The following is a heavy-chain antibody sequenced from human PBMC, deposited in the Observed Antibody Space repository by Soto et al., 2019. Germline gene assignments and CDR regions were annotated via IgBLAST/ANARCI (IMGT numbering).Heavy chain of an antibody. Sequence: QVQLVQSGAEVKKPGASVKVSCKASGYTFTSYYMHWVRQAPGQGLEWMGWINPNSGGTNYAQKIQGWVTMARDTSINRAYMALSGLGSHDTAVYYCARARILRYAGGVYYCDYGGKGTLVTVSS. D-gene: IGHD3-3*01. CDR2: INPNSGGT. CDR3: ARARILRYAGGVYYCDY. CDR1: GYTFTSYY. V-gene: IGHV1-2*04. J-gene: IGHJ4*02.